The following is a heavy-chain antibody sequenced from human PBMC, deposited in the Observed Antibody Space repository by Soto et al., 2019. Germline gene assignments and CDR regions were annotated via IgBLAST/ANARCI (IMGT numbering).Heavy chain of an antibody. CDR1: GFTVSSNY. V-gene: IGHV3-53*04. Sequence: GGSLRLSCAASGFTVSSNYMSWVRQAPGKGLEWVSVIYSGGSTYYADSVKGRFTISRHNSKNTLYLQMNSLRAEDTAVYYCARELGYCSSTSCFHYYYYMDVWGKGTTVTVSS. J-gene: IGHJ6*03. CDR3: ARELGYCSSTSCFHYYYYMDV. CDR2: IYSGGST. D-gene: IGHD2-2*01.